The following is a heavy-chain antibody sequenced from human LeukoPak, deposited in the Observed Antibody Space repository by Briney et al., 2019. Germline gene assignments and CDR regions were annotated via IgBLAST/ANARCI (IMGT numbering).Heavy chain of an antibody. CDR3: ARLGAASTFDY. CDR1: GTSISGYY. CDR2: IYTRENT. Sequence: SETLSLTCTVSGTSISGYYWTWIRQPAGKGLEWIGHIYTRENTKYSPSLKGRVTMSLDTSKNQFSLNLSSVTAADTAVYYCARLGAASTFDYWGQGTLVTVSS. J-gene: IGHJ4*02. V-gene: IGHV4-4*07. D-gene: IGHD2-15*01.